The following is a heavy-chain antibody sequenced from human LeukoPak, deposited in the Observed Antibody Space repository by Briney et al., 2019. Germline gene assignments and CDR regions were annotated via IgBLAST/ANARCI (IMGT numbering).Heavy chain of an antibody. CDR1: GFTFSSYD. J-gene: IGHJ6*02. V-gene: IGHV3-23*01. Sequence: PGGSLRLSCAASGFTFSSYDMSWVRQAPGKGLEWVSAIIGSGGSTYYADSVKGRFTISRDNSKNTLYLQLNSLRAEDTALYYCATHWSYYYGMDVWGQGTTVTVSS. D-gene: IGHD2-8*02. CDR3: ATHWSYYYGMDV. CDR2: IIGSGGST.